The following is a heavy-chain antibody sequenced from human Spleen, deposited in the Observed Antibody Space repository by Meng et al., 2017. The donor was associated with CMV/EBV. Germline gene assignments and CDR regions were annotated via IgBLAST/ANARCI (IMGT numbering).Heavy chain of an antibody. CDR2: IRRNVGGGRT. CDR3: TREDTVDRNFYWFDP. D-gene: IGHD1-14*01. V-gene: IGHV3-15*01. Sequence: FTFYDAWMRWVRQAPGKGLDWIGRIRRNVGGGRTEYAAPMKGRFTISRDDSRNTVYLEINGLKIEDTAIYYCTREDTVDRNFYWFDPWGQGSLVTVSS. J-gene: IGHJ5*02. CDR1: FTFYDAW.